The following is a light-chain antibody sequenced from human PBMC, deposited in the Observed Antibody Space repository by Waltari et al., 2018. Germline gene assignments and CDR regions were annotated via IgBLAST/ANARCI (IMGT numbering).Light chain of an antibody. V-gene: IGKV1-9*01. Sequence: DLQLTQSPSFLSASVGDRVTITCRASQAISSYLAWYQQKPGKAPNLLIYAASTLQSGVPSMFSGSGSGTEFTLTISSLQPEDFATYYCQQVDNYPIFTFGPGTKVDIK. J-gene: IGKJ3*01. CDR1: QAISSY. CDR2: AAS. CDR3: QQVDNYPIFT.